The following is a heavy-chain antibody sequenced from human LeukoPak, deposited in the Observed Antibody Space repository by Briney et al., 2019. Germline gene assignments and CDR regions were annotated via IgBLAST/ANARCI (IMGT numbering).Heavy chain of an antibody. D-gene: IGHD6-13*01. CDR1: GFTFSSYA. Sequence: GGSLRLSRAASGFTFSSYAMSWVRQAPGKGLESVSAISGSGGSTYYADSVKGRFTISRDNSKNTLYLQMNSLRAEDTAVYYCAKGPSRNIAAAGTDYWGQGTLVTVSS. CDR3: AKGPSRNIAAAGTDY. J-gene: IGHJ4*02. V-gene: IGHV3-23*01. CDR2: ISGSGGST.